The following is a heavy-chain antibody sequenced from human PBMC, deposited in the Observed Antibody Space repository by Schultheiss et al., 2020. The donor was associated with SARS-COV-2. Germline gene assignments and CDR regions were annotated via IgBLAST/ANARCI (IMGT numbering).Heavy chain of an antibody. D-gene: IGHD4-17*01. CDR3: TRAEEDDYGDYLIVH. V-gene: IGHV3-21*04. Sequence: GGSLRLSCAASGFTFSSYSMNWVRQAPGKGLEWVSSISSSSSYIYYADSVKGRFTISRDNAKNTLYLQMNSLRAEDTAVYYCTRAEEDDYGDYLIVHWGQGTLVTVSS. CDR2: ISSSSSYI. J-gene: IGHJ4*02. CDR1: GFTFSSYS.